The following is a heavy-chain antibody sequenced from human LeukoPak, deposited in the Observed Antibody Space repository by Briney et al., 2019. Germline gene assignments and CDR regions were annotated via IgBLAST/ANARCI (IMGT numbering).Heavy chain of an antibody. D-gene: IGHD1-26*01. V-gene: IGHV3-21*04. J-gene: IGHJ5*02. Sequence: PGGSLRLSCAASGFTFSSYSMNWVRQAPGKGLEWVSSISSSSSYIYYADSVKGRFTISRDNSKNTLYLQMNSLRAEDTAVYYCAKDLPGRWELLTGEDWLDPWGQGTLVTVSS. CDR3: AKDLPGRWELLTGEDWLDP. CDR2: ISSSSSYI. CDR1: GFTFSSYS.